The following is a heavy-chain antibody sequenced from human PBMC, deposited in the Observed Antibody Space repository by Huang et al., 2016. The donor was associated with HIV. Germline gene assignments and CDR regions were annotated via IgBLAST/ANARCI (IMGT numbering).Heavy chain of an antibody. Sequence: EVQLVESGGGLVQLGGSLSFSCPASGFTFRSYWLHWVRQAPGRGRVWVSRINSDGSSTSYADSVKGRFSISRDNAKNTLYLQMNSLRAEDTAVYYCARGPHLVWSGYKNFDYWGQGTLVTVSS. V-gene: IGHV3-74*01. J-gene: IGHJ4*02. CDR1: GFTFRSYW. D-gene: IGHD3-3*01. CDR2: INSDGSST. CDR3: ARGPHLVWSGYKNFDY.